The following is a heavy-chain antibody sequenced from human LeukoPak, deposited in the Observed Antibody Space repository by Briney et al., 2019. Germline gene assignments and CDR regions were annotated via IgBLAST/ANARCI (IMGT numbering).Heavy chain of an antibody. J-gene: IGHJ6*04. D-gene: IGHD2-2*01. Sequence: GGSLRLSCAASGFTFSSYGMHWVRQAPGKGLEWVAVISYDGSNKYYTDSVKGRFTISRDNSKNTLYLQMNSLRAEDTAVYYCAKCKVPAATYYYYYYGMDVWGKGTTVTVSS. CDR1: GFTFSSYG. V-gene: IGHV3-30*18. CDR3: AKCKVPAATYYYYYYGMDV. CDR2: ISYDGSNK.